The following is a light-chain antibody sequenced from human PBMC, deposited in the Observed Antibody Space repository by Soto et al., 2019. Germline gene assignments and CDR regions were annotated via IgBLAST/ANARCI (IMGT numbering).Light chain of an antibody. CDR3: QSYDSSLSAYYV. CDR2: GNS. J-gene: IGLJ1*01. Sequence: QSVLTQPPSVSGAPGQRVTISCTGSSSNIGAGYDVHWYQQLPGTAPKLLIYGNSNRPSGVPDRFSGSKSGTSASLAITGLQAEDEADDHCQSYDSSLSAYYVFGNGTKVTVL. CDR1: SSNIGAGYD. V-gene: IGLV1-40*01.